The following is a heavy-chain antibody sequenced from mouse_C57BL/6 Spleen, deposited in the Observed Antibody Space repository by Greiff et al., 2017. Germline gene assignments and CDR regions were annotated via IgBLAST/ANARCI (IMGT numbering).Heavy chain of an antibody. CDR2: INPNNGGT. Sequence: EVQLQQSGPELVKPGASVKISCKASGYTFTDYYMNWVKQSHGKSLEWIGDINPNNGGTSYNQKFKGKATLTVDKSSSTAYMELRSLTSEDSAVYYCARYYYGSSPFDYWGQGTTLTVSS. J-gene: IGHJ2*01. D-gene: IGHD1-1*01. CDR1: GYTFTDYY. V-gene: IGHV1-26*01. CDR3: ARYYYGSSPFDY.